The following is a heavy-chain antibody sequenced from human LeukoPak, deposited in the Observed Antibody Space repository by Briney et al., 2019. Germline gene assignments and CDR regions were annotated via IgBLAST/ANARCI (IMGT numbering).Heavy chain of an antibody. CDR3: ARGPRRGYCSSTSCPNWFDP. Sequence: KSSETLSLTCTVSGGSFSGYYWSWIRQPPGKGLEWIGEINHSGSTNYNPSLKSRVTISVDTSKNQFSLKLSSVTAADTAVYYCARGPRRGYCSSTSCPNWFDPWGQGTLVTVSS. D-gene: IGHD2-2*01. CDR1: GGSFSGYY. CDR2: INHSGST. V-gene: IGHV4-34*01. J-gene: IGHJ5*02.